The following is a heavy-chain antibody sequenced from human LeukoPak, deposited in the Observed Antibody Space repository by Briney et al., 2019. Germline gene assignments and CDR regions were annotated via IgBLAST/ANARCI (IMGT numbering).Heavy chain of an antibody. V-gene: IGHV3-15*01. J-gene: IGHJ6*03. CDR3: TTHEYYDFWSGYHPTNYYYYYMDV. CDR2: IKSKTDGGTT. CDR1: GFTFSNAW. Sequence: PGGSLRLSCAASGFTFSNAWMSWVRQAPGKGLEWVGRIKSKTDGGTTDYAAPVKGRFTISRDDSKNTLYLQMDSLKTEDTAVYYCTTHEYYDFWSGYHPTNYYYYYMDVWGKGTTVTISS. D-gene: IGHD3-3*01.